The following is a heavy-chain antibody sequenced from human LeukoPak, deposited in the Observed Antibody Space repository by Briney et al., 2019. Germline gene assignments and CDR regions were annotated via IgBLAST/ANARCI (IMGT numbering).Heavy chain of an antibody. CDR2: IRNVGNDK. CDR3: AKDGDWAFDH. J-gene: IGHJ4*02. V-gene: IGHV3-30*02. D-gene: IGHD2-21*02. CDR1: GFTFDCCG. Sequence: PGGSLRLSWAASGFTFDCCGMHWVRQAPGKGREWVAFIRNVGNDKYYADSVKGRFFISRDNSKNTLSLQMNSLRVEDTAVYYCAKDGDWAFDHWAQGNLVSVSS.